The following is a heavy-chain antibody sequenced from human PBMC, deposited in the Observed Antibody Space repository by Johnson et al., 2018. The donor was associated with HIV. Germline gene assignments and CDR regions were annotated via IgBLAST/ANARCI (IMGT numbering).Heavy chain of an antibody. Sequence: QVQLVESGGGVVQPGRSLRLSCAASGFTFSSYGMHWVRQAPGKGLEWVAVISYDGSNKYYTDSVKGRFTISRDNAKNSLYLQLNSLRVDDTAVYYCARGGGYYTSDAFDIWGQGTMVTVSS. CDR3: ARGGGYYTSDAFDI. D-gene: IGHD3-3*01. V-gene: IGHV3-33*05. CDR2: ISYDGSNK. J-gene: IGHJ3*02. CDR1: GFTFSSYG.